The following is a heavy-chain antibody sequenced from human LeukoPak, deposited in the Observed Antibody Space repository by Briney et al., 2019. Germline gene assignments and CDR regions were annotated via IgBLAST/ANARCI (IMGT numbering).Heavy chain of an antibody. CDR1: GGSFSGYY. Sequence: SETLSLTCAVYGGSFSGYYWSWIRQPPGKGLEWIGEINHSGSTDYNPSLKSRVTISVDTSKNQFSLKLSSVTAADTAVYYCARRGSAAASTGFDPWGQRTLVTVSS. D-gene: IGHD6-13*01. J-gene: IGHJ5*02. CDR3: ARRGSAAASTGFDP. CDR2: INHSGST. V-gene: IGHV4-34*01.